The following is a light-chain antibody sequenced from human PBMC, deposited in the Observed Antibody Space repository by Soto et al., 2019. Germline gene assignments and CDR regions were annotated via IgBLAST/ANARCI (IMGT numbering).Light chain of an antibody. Sequence: EIVLTQSPGTLSLFPGERATLSCRTSQSISNTYLAWYQQKPGQAPRLLIYDASSRATGIPDRFSGSGSGTDFTLTISRLEPEDFAVYYCQQYGSSGTFGQGTKVDIK. CDR1: QSISNTY. CDR3: QQYGSSGT. V-gene: IGKV3-20*01. J-gene: IGKJ1*01. CDR2: DAS.